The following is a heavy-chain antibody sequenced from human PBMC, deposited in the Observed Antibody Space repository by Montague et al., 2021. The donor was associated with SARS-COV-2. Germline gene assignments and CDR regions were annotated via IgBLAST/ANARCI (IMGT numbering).Heavy chain of an antibody. V-gene: IGHV4-59*02. CDR2: IYDSGST. Sequence: SEALSLTSILSGSSVRSHYWSWIRQSPGEGLEWIGYIYDSGSTNYNPSLKSRVTISVDTSKNQFSLKLSSVTAADTAVYYCARENTVTTFGGPYYIDSWGQGTLVTVSA. D-gene: IGHD4-17*01. J-gene: IGHJ4*02. CDR1: GSSVRSHY. CDR3: ARENTVTTFGGPYYIDS.